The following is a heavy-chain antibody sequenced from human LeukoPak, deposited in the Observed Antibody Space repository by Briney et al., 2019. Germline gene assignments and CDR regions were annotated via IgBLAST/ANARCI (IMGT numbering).Heavy chain of an antibody. CDR1: GYSFTSYW. D-gene: IGHD2-2*01. V-gene: IGHV5-51*01. Sequence: GESLRISCKGSGYSFTSYWIGWVRQMPGKGLEWMRIIYPGDSDTRYSPYFQGQVTISADKSTSTAYLQWSSLKASDTAMYYCARQSRGAFDIWGQGTMVTVSS. J-gene: IGHJ3*02. CDR3: ARQSRGAFDI. CDR2: IYPGDSDT.